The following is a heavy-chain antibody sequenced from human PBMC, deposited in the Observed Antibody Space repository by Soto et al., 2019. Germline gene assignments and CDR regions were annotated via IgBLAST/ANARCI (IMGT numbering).Heavy chain of an antibody. V-gene: IGHV4-59*08. D-gene: IGHD1-26*01. CDR1: GGTISSWY. CDR3: ARRYGSAIDY. Sequence: SETLSLTCAVYGGTISSWYWSWIRQPPGKGLEWIGYIYYSGSTNCNPSLKSRVTISVDTSKNQFSLKLSSVTAADTAVYYCARRYGSAIDYWGQGTLVTVSS. CDR2: IYYSGST. J-gene: IGHJ4*02.